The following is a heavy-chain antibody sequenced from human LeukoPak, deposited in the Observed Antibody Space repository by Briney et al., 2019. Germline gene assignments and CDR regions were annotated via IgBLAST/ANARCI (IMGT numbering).Heavy chain of an antibody. Sequence: PSETLSLTCTVSGGSISSYYWGWIRQPPGKGLEWVSAISGSGGSTYYADSVKGRFTISRDNSKNTLYLQMNSLRAEDTAVYYCAKNLGTIFGVVNTNWFDYWGQGTLVTVSS. D-gene: IGHD3-3*01. CDR2: ISGSGGST. CDR3: AKNLGTIFGVVNTNWFDY. CDR1: GGSISSYY. J-gene: IGHJ4*02. V-gene: IGHV3-23*01.